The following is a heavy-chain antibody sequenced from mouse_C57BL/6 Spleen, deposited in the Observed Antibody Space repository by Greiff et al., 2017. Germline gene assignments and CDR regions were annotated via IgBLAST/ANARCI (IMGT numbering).Heavy chain of an antibody. CDR2: INPSNGGT. CDR3: ARPHYYGRTWFAY. CDR1: GYTFTSYW. V-gene: IGHV1-53*01. J-gene: IGHJ3*01. D-gene: IGHD1-1*01. Sequence: QVQLQQPGTELVKPGASVKLSCKASGYTFTSYWMHWVKQRPGQGLEWIGNINPSNGGTNYNEKFKSKATLTVDKSSSTAYMQLSSLTSEDSAVYDGARPHYYGRTWFAYWGQGTTLTVSA.